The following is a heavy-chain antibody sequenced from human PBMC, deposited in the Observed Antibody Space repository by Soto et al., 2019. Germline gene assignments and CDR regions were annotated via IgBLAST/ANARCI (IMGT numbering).Heavy chain of an antibody. CDR3: ARAVAPYLGTWFDP. J-gene: IGHJ5*02. CDR2: ISHTGST. Sequence: QLQLQESGSGLVKPSQTLSLTCAFSGGSISSGNSYSWSWIRQPPGKGLEWIGSISHTGSTSYNPSLKGRVPMSVDKSKNQFSLKLSSVTAADMAVYYCARAVAPYLGTWFDPWGQGTLVIVSS. CDR1: GGSISSGNSYS. V-gene: IGHV4-30-2*01. D-gene: IGHD3-16*01.